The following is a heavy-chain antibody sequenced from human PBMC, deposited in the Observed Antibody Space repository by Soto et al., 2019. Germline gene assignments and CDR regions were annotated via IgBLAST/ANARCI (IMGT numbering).Heavy chain of an antibody. CDR2: IYYSGST. J-gene: IGHJ1*01. D-gene: IGHD2-2*01. CDR1: GGSISSGGYY. V-gene: IGHV4-31*03. Sequence: QVQLQESGPGLAKPSQTLSLTCTVSGGSISSGGYYWSWIRQHPGKGLEWIGYIYYSGSTYYNPSLKSRVTISVDTSKNQFSLKLSSVTAADTAVYYCARAPTSSWRLPQYFQHWGQGTLVTVSS. CDR3: ARAPTSSWRLPQYFQH.